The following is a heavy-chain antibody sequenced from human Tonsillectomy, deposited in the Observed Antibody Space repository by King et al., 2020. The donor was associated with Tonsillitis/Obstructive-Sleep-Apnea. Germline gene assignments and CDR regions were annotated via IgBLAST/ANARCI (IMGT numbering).Heavy chain of an antibody. CDR2: TYYRTKGYS. V-gene: IGHV6-1*01. CDR1: GDRVSRNTAS. D-gene: IGHD6-13*01. Sequence: VQLHQAVPGLAKPSQPLSLTLTIAGDRVSRNTASWNWIKQSPSRGLDWHGRTYYRTKGYSEYAFSVKSRVNINPDKSKDQFSLHLNSVTPEDTAVYYCARGRLSSSWENFYLYYMDVWGKGTTVTVSS. J-gene: IGHJ6*03. CDR3: ARGRLSSSWENFYLYYMDV.